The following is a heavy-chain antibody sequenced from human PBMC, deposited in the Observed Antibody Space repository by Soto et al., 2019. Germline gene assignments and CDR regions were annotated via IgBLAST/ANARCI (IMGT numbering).Heavy chain of an antibody. J-gene: IGHJ5*02. CDR3: ARDQSRVGAAIDP. CDR1: GFTFSSYG. D-gene: IGHD2-15*01. V-gene: IGHV3-33*01. Sequence: PGGSLRLSCAASGFTFSSYGMHWVRQAPGKGLEWVAVIWYDGSNKYYADSVKGRFTISRDNSKNTLYLQMNSLRAEDTAVYYCARDQSRVGAAIDPWGQGTLVTVSS. CDR2: IWYDGSNK.